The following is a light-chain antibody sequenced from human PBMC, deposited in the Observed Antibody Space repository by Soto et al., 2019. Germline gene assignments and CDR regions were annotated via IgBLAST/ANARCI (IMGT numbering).Light chain of an antibody. CDR3: QQRTNWPLT. Sequence: EIVLTQSPDTLSLSPGESATLSCRASQRVAKFLAWYQQKGGQAPRLLIFDASTRATGVPGRFNGSGSGTGVTLPINSLQPDDAAVSFCQQRTNWPLTFGGGTK. V-gene: IGKV3-11*01. J-gene: IGKJ4*02. CDR2: DAS. CDR1: QRVAKF.